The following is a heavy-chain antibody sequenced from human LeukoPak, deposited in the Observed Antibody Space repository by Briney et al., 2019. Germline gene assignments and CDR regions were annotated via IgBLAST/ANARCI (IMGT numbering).Heavy chain of an antibody. D-gene: IGHD2-2*01. J-gene: IGHJ6*02. CDR3: ARGYCSSTSCYDEEFLYYYYGMDV. CDR2: INHSGST. CDR1: GGSFSGYN. V-gene: IGHV4-34*01. Sequence: PSETLSLTCAVYGGSFSGYNWSWIRQPPGKGLEWIGEINHSGSTNYNPSLKSRVTISVDTSKNQFSLKLSSVTAADTAVYYCARGYCSSTSCYDEEFLYYYYGMDVWGQGTTVTVSS.